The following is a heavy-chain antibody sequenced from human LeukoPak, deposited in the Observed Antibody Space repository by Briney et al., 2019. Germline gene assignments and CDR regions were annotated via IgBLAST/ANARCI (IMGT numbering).Heavy chain of an antibody. J-gene: IGHJ4*02. CDR1: GASISTSY. CDR2: IHYSGDI. D-gene: IGHD2-15*01. Sequence: SETLSLTCTVSGASISTSYWYWIRQPPGKGLEWIGYIHYSGDINYNPSLKSRVTISTYTSKNQLSLKLSSVTAADTAEYYCARVGCSGGSCYPDYWGQGTLVTVSS. CDR3: ARVGCSGGSCYPDY. V-gene: IGHV4-59*01.